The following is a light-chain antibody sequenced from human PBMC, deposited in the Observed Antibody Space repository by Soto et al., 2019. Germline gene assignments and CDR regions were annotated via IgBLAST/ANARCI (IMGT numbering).Light chain of an antibody. CDR3: LLSYNGPYV. CDR2: DTT. Sequence: QAVVTQEPSLTVSPGGTVTLTCGSSTGAVTNGHYPYWFQQKPGQAPRTLIYDTTNRHSWTPARFSGSLLGGKAALTLSGAQPENEAEYYCLLSYNGPYVFVPGTKVTVL. CDR1: TGAVTNGHY. V-gene: IGLV7-46*01. J-gene: IGLJ1*01.